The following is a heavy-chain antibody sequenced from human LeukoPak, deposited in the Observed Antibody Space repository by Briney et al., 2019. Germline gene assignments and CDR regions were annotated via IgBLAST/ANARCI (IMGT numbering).Heavy chain of an antibody. D-gene: IGHD3-3*01. CDR3: ARSARLMKGVVEVTALDD. J-gene: IGHJ4*02. V-gene: IGHV3-48*03. CDR2: SSSGSAF. Sequence: GGSLRLSCAASGFTFSSYAMHWVRQAPGKGLEWISSSGSAFSYADPVKGRFTIARDNAKNSVYLEMNSLRADDTAVYYCARSARLMKGVVEVTALDDWGQGTLVTVSS. CDR1: GFTFSSYA.